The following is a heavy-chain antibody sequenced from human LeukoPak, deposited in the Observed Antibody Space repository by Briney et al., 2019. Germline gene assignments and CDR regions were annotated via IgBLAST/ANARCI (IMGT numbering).Heavy chain of an antibody. J-gene: IGHJ4*02. CDR2: IYYTATT. CDR3: ARTVSGYHLDY. V-gene: IGHV4-31*03. CDR1: GDSISSGGHS. Sequence: SQTLSLTCTVSGDSISSGGHSWRWIRQHPGKGLEWIGYIYYTATTYYNPSLKSRVTISLDTSKKQSSLKLRSVTAADTAVYYCARTVSGYHLDYWGQGTLVTVSS. D-gene: IGHD3-9*01.